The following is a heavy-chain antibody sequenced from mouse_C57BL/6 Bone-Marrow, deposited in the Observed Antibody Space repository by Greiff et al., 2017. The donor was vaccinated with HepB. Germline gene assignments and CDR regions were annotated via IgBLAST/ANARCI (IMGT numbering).Heavy chain of an antibody. CDR1: GYTFTSYW. D-gene: IGHD2-2*01. Sequence: QVQLQQPGAELVRPGSSVKLSCKASGYTFTSYWMHWVKQRPIQGLEWIGNIDPSDSETHYNQKFKDKATLTVDKSSSTAYMQLSSLTSEDSAVDYCARSGVTTFYYFDYWGQGTTLTVSS. CDR2: IDPSDSET. V-gene: IGHV1-52*01. J-gene: IGHJ2*01. CDR3: ARSGVTTFYYFDY.